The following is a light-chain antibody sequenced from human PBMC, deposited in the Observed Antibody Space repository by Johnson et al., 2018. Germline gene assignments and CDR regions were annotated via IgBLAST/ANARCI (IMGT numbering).Light chain of an antibody. CDR2: ENN. CDR1: SSNIGNNY. Sequence: SVLTQPPSVSAAPGQKVTIYCSGSSSNIGNNYVSWYQQLPGTAPKLLIYENNKRPSGIPDRFSGSKSGTSATLGITGLQTGDEADYYCGTWDSSLSAGNVFGTGTKFTVL. J-gene: IGLJ1*01. CDR3: GTWDSSLSAGNV. V-gene: IGLV1-51*02.